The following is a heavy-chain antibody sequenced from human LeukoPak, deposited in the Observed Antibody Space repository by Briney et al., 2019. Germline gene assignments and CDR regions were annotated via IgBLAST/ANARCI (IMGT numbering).Heavy chain of an antibody. CDR1: GESLSGFY. J-gene: IGHJ6*03. D-gene: IGHD1-1*01. CDR3: ARGTLRLDWTDPDVRSFHHFYYMDV. Sequence: SETLSLNCTAHGESLSGFYWNWIRQPPGKGLEWLGEVNHNGSTTHNPTLKSRLTISLDKFNIQFSLILTSVTAADVGGYGCARGTLRLDWTDPDVRSFHHFYYMDVWGKGTTVTVS. CDR2: VNHNGST. V-gene: IGHV4-34*01.